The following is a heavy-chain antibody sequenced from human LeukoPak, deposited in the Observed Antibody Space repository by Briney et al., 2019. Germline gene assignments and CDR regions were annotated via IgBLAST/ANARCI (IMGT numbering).Heavy chain of an antibody. Sequence: GASVKVSCKASGYTFTGYYMHWVRQAPGQGLEWMGWINPSSGGTNYAQKFQGRVTMTRDTSISTAYMELSRLRSDDTAVYYCATTMVRGVIISRYYYYYMDVWGKGTTVTVSS. CDR2: INPSSGGT. CDR1: GYTFTGYY. D-gene: IGHD3-10*01. CDR3: ATTMVRGVIISRYYYYYMDV. V-gene: IGHV1-2*02. J-gene: IGHJ6*03.